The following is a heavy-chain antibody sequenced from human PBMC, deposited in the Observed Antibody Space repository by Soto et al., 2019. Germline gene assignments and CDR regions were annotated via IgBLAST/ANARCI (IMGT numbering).Heavy chain of an antibody. CDR2: ISTYNGNT. V-gene: IGHV1-18*01. CDR3: ARLSTDYYDNSANYVLDY. Sequence: QVQLVQSGAEVKKPGASVKVSCKASGYTFITYGVSWVRQAPGQGLDWLGWISTYNGNTRYAERLQGRVIMTTDTTSNTAYMELRNLRSDDTAVYYCARLSTDYYDNSANYVLDYWGQGSLVTVSS. D-gene: IGHD3-22*01. J-gene: IGHJ4*02. CDR1: GYTFITYG.